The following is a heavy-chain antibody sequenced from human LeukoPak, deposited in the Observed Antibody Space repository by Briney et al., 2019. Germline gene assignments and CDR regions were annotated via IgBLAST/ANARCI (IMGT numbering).Heavy chain of an antibody. J-gene: IGHJ6*02. CDR3: ARDPVGEPHGDYYGMDV. D-gene: IGHD1-26*01. CDR2: IYTGGST. V-gene: IGHV3-66*01. Sequence: GGSLRLSCAASGFTVSSNYMNWVRQAPGKGLEWVSVIYTGGSTYYADSVKGRFTISRDNSKNTLYLQMNSLRAEDTAVYYCARDPVGEPHGDYYGMDVWGQGTTVTVSS. CDR1: GFTVSSNY.